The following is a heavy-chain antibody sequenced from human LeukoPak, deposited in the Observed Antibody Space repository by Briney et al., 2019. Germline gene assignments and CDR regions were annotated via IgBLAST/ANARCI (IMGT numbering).Heavy chain of an antibody. CDR1: GDSVSSNSAA. J-gene: IGHJ4*02. V-gene: IGHV6-1*01. CDR3: ARDTLGGVNAGGDIYYFDY. Sequence: SQTLSLTCAISGDSVSSNSAAWNWIRQSPSRGLEWLGRTYYRSKWYNDYAVSVKSRITINPDTSKNQFSLQLNSVTPEDTAVYYCARDTLGGVNAGGDIYYFDYWGQGTLVTVSS. D-gene: IGHD3-16*01. CDR2: TYYRSKWYN.